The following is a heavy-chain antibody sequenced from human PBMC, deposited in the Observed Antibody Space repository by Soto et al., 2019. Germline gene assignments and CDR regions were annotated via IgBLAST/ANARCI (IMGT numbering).Heavy chain of an antibody. V-gene: IGHV3-11*01. CDR3: ARDMRLYGMDV. D-gene: IGHD6-25*01. J-gene: IGHJ6*02. CDR1: GLTFIDFY. Sequence: GGSMRLSCAASGLTFIDFYMAWIRQSPGKGLEWISSISSGGETKYYADSVKGRFTISRDNTENSLYLQMNNLRADDTAVYFCARDMRLYGMDVWGQGTTVTVSS. CDR2: ISSGGETK.